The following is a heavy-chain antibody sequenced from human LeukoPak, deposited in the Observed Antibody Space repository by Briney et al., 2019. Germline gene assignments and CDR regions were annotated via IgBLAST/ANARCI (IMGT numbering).Heavy chain of an antibody. Sequence: ASVKVSCKASGYTFTSYGISWVRQAPGQGLEWMGWISAYNGNTNYAQKLQGRVTMTTDTSTSTAYMELRSLRSDDTAVYYCARAGYCSSTSCPYNIWFDAWGQGTLVTVSS. V-gene: IGHV1-18*01. J-gene: IGHJ5*02. CDR1: GYTFTSYG. D-gene: IGHD2-2*01. CDR3: ARAGYCSSTSCPYNIWFDA. CDR2: ISAYNGNT.